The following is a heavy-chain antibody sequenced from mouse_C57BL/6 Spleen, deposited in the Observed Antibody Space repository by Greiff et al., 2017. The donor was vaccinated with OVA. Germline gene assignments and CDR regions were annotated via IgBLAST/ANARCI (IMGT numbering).Heavy chain of an antibody. Sequence: QVQLQQPGAELVRPGTSVKLSCKASGYTFTSYWMHWVKQRPGQGLEWIGVIDPSDSYTNYNQKFKGKATLTVDTSSSTAYMQLSSLTSEDSAVYCCARFYYAMDYWGQGTSVTVSS. CDR3: ARFYYAMDY. V-gene: IGHV1-59*01. CDR1: GYTFTSYW. CDR2: IDPSDSYT. J-gene: IGHJ4*01.